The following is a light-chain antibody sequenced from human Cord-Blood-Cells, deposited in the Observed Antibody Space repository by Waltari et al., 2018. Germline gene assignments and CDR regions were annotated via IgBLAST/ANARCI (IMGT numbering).Light chain of an antibody. CDR1: QRISSY. CDR2: AAS. J-gene: IGKJ2*01. CDR3: QQSYSTPYT. V-gene: IGKV1-39*01. Sequence: DTQMTQSPSSLSASVGYRVTNTGPASQRISSYLNWYQQKPGKAPKLLIYAASSLQSGVPSRVSGSGSGTDVTLTISSLQPEDFATYYCQQSYSTPYTFGQGTKLEIK.